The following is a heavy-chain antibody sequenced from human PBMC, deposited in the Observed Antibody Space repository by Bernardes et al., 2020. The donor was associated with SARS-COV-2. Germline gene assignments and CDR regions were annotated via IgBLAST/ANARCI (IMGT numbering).Heavy chain of an antibody. CDR2: TNEDGSTT. D-gene: IGHD3-10*01. CDR1: GFIFSSYW. J-gene: IGHJ4*02. Sequence: GVSLRLSCAASGFIFSSYWMHWVRRVPGEGLVWVSRTNEDGSTTNYADSVQGRFTISRDNAKNTLYLQMNSLRAEDTAVYYCVRDAGGAGSHWGQGTLVTVSS. CDR3: VRDAGGAGSH. V-gene: IGHV3-74*01.